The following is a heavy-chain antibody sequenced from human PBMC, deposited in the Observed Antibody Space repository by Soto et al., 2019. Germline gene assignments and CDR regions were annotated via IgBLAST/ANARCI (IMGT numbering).Heavy chain of an antibody. Sequence: SETLSLTCTVSGGSICSGGYDWSWIRQHPGKGLEWIGYIYYSGSTYYNPSLKSRVTISVDTSKNQFSLKLSSVTAADTAVYYCARWLDIIDYWGQGTLVTVSS. V-gene: IGHV4-31*03. J-gene: IGHJ4*02. CDR3: ARWLDIIDY. D-gene: IGHD5-12*01. CDR1: GGSICSGGYD. CDR2: IYYSGST.